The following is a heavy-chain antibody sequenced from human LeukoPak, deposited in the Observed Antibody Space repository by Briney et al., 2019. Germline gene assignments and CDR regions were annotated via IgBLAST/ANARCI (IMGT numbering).Heavy chain of an antibody. CDR2: IYSGGST. D-gene: IGHD3-10*01. J-gene: IGHJ3*02. Sequence: GGSLRLSCAASGFTVSSNYMSWVRQAPGKGLEWVSVIYSGGSTYYADSVKGRFTISRDNSKNTLYLQMNSLRAEDTAVYYCAIYGSGLSDAFDIWGQGTMVTVSS. CDR1: GFTVSSNY. V-gene: IGHV3-66*01. CDR3: AIYGSGLSDAFDI.